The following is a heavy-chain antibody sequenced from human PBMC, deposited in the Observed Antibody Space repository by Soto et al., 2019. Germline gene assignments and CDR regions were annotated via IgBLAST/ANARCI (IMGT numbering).Heavy chain of an antibody. D-gene: IGHD3-22*01. CDR2: ISGSGDRT. CDR1: GITISNYP. V-gene: IGHV3-23*01. Sequence: EVQLLEAGGGLVQPGGSLRLACAASGITISNYPMSWVRHAPGKGLEWGSGISGSGDRTYYADSAKGLFTISKDISRNSLSLQLDSLGVEDAAVYFCVKDDGGYPSTAPHWGKGTLVTVSS. J-gene: IGHJ4*02. CDR3: VKDDGGYPSTAPH.